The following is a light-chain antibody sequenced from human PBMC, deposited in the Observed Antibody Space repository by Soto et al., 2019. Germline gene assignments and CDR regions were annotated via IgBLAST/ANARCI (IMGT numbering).Light chain of an antibody. CDR2: EVS. CDR1: SSDVGGYNY. CDR3: SSYTSSSTHYV. J-gene: IGLJ1*01. V-gene: IGLV2-14*01. Sequence: QSVLTQPASVSGSPGQSITISCTGTSSDVGGYNYVSWYQQHPGKAPKLMIYEVSNRPSGVSNRFSGSKSGNTASLTISGLKAEDEADHYCSSYTSSSTHYVFGTGTKV.